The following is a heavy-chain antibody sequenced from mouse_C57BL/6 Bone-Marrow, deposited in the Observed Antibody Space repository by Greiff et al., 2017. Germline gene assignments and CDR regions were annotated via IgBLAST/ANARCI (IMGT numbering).Heavy chain of an antibody. CDR2: ISSGGSYT. J-gene: IGHJ4*01. V-gene: IGHV5-6*01. Sequence: EVKLQESGGDLVKPGGSLKLSCAASGFTFSSYGMSWVRQTPDKRLEWVATISSGGSYTYYPDSVKGRFTISRDNAKNTLYLQMSSLKSEDTAMYYCASSLTTVPPMDYWGQGTSVTVSS. CDR3: ASSLTTVPPMDY. CDR1: GFTFSSYG. D-gene: IGHD1-1*01.